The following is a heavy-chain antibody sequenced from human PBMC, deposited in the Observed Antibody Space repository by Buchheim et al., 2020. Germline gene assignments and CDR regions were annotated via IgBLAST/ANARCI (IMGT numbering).Heavy chain of an antibody. CDR3: AREAQLNIAARRGIDY. D-gene: IGHD6-6*01. Sequence: QVQLQQWGSGLLKPSETLSLTCAVYGGSFSGYYWSWIRQPPGKGLEWIGEINHSGSTNYNPSLKSRVTISVDTSKNQFSLKLSSVTAADTAVYYCAREAQLNIAARRGIDYWGQGTL. CDR2: INHSGST. V-gene: IGHV4-34*01. CDR1: GGSFSGYY. J-gene: IGHJ4*02.